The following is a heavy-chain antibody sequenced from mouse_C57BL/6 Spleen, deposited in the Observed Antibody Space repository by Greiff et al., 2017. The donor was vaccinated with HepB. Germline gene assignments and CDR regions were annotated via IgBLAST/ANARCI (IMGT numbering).Heavy chain of an antibody. V-gene: IGHV1-69*01. CDR1: GYTFTSYW. D-gene: IGHD1-1*01. CDR2: IDPSDSYT. Sequence: QVQLQQPGAELVMPGASVKLSCKASGYTFTSYWMHWVKQRPGQGLEWIGEIDPSDSYTNYNQKFKGKSTLTVDKSSSTAYMQLSSLTSEDSAVYYGARGAGSSPYYYAMDYWGQGTSVTVSS. J-gene: IGHJ4*01. CDR3: ARGAGSSPYYYAMDY.